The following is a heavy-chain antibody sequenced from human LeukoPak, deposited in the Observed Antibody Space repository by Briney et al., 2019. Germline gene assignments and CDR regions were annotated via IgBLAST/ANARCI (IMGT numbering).Heavy chain of an antibody. V-gene: IGHV4-59*01. D-gene: IGHD4-17*01. Sequence: PSETLSLTCTVSGGSISGSYWSWIRQPPGKGLEWIAYMYNSGSTNYNPSLKSRVTISIDTSKNQFSLMLSSLTAADTAIYYCARGIESYGDYGYWGQGILVTVSS. CDR2: MYNSGST. J-gene: IGHJ4*02. CDR1: GGSISGSY. CDR3: ARGIESYGDYGY.